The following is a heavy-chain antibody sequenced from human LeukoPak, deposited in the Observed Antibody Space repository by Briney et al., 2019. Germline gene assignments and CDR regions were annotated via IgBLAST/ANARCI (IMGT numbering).Heavy chain of an antibody. CDR2: IKQDGSEK. Sequence: GGSLRLSCAASGFTFSNYWMNWVRQAPGKGLEWVASIKQDGSEKYYVDSVKGRLTISRDNAKNSLYLQMNSLRAEDTAVYYCTRGKYSSGDWGQGTLVTVSP. CDR3: TRGKYSSGD. D-gene: IGHD3-22*01. CDR1: GFTFSNYW. J-gene: IGHJ4*02. V-gene: IGHV3-7*01.